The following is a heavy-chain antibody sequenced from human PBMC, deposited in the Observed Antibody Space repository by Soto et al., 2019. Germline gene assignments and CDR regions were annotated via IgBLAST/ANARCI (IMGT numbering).Heavy chain of an antibody. Sequence: QVQLVESGGGLVKPGGSLRLSCAASGFTFSDYYMSWIRQAPGKGLEWVSYISSSGSTIYYADSVKGRFTISRDNAKNSLYLQMNSLRAEDTAVYYCATLPWEPRDYYYGMDVWGQGTTVTVSS. V-gene: IGHV3-11*01. D-gene: IGHD1-26*01. J-gene: IGHJ6*02. CDR2: ISSSGSTI. CDR3: ATLPWEPRDYYYGMDV. CDR1: GFTFSDYY.